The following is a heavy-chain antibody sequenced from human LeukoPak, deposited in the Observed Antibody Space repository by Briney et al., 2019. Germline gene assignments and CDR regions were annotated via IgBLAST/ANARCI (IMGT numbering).Heavy chain of an antibody. CDR2: ISYNGST. Sequence: SQTLSLTCTVSGGSTSSSDYSWTWIRQRPGKGLEWIGYISYNGSTYYKPSLKSRVTISADTSKSQFFLKLTSVTAADTAIYYCARKVVPVGVPAWWFDPWGQGTLVIVSS. CDR3: ARKVVPVGVPAWWFDP. V-gene: IGHV4-31*03. J-gene: IGHJ5*02. CDR1: GGSTSSSDYS. D-gene: IGHD2-2*01.